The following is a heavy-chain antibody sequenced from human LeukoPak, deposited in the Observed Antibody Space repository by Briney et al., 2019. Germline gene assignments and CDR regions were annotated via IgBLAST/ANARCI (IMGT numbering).Heavy chain of an antibody. CDR2: IYYSGST. D-gene: IGHD3-3*01. J-gene: IGHJ2*01. CDR3: ARAPADFWSGYPGYFDL. V-gene: IGHV4-30-4*08. Sequence: SETLSLTCTVSGGSISSGDYYWSWTRQPPGKGLEWIGYIYYSGSTYYNPSLKSRVTISVDTSKNQFSLKLSSVTAADTAVYYCARAPADFWSGYPGYFDLWGRGTLVTVSS. CDR1: GGSISSGDYY.